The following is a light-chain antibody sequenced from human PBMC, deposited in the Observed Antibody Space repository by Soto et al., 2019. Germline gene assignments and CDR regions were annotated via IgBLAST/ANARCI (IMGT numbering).Light chain of an antibody. CDR2: GAS. CDR1: QGISTN. V-gene: IGKV3-15*01. Sequence: EIVMTQSPATLSVSPGDGATLSCRASQGISTNLAWYQQKPGQSPRLLXYGASTRAAGIPARFRGSRSGTEFTLTISSLLSEDFAVYYCQQYDNWPPITFGQGTRLEIK. J-gene: IGKJ5*01. CDR3: QQYDNWPPIT.